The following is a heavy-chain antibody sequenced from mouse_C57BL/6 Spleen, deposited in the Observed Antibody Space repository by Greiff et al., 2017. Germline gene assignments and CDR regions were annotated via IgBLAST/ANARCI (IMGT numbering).Heavy chain of an antibody. CDR1: GYTFTSYW. CDR3: AREGHYYGSYYFDY. V-gene: IGHV1-59*01. J-gene: IGHJ2*01. Sequence: QVQLQQPGAELVRPGTSVKLSCKASGYTFTSYWMHWVKQRPGQGLEWIGVIDPSDSYTNYNQKFKGKATLTVDTSSSAAYMQLSSLTSEDSAVYYCAREGHYYGSYYFDYWGQGTTLTVSS. D-gene: IGHD1-1*01. CDR2: IDPSDSYT.